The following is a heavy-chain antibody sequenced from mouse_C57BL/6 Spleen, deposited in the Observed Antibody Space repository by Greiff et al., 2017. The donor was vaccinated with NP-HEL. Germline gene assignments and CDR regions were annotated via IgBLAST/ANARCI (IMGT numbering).Heavy chain of an antibody. D-gene: IGHD2-3*01. CDR2: IYYSGTI. V-gene: IGHV3-5*01. CDR3: ARDGDGYFWYFDV. CDR1: GISITTGNYR. J-gene: IGHJ1*03. Sequence: VQLQQSGPGLVKPSQTVFLTCTVTGISITTGNYRWSWIRQFPGNKLEWIGYIYYSGTITYNPSLTSRATLTRDTPKNQFFLEMNSLTAEDTATYYCARDGDGYFWYFDVWGTGTTVTVSS.